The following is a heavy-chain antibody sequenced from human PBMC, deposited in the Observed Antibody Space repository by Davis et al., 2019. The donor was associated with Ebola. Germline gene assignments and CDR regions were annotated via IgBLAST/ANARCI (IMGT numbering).Heavy chain of an antibody. Sequence: GESLKISCAASGFPFSSYGMHWVRQAPGKGLEWVAVIWYDGSNKYYADSVKGRFTISRDNSKNTLYLQMNSLRAEDTAVYYCARGSSSGWYLGAFDIWGQGTMVTVSS. D-gene: IGHD6-19*01. CDR3: ARGSSSGWYLGAFDI. CDR1: GFPFSSYG. V-gene: IGHV3-33*01. CDR2: IWYDGSNK. J-gene: IGHJ3*02.